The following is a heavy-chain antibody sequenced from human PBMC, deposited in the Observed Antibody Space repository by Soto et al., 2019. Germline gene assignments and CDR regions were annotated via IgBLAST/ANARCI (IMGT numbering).Heavy chain of an antibody. CDR1: GFTFSSYA. CDR3: AKDPAVAVAGSTYYHYGMDV. Sequence: GGSLRLSCAASGFTFSSYAMSWVRQAPGKGLEWVSAISGSGGSTYYADSVKGRFTISRDNSKNTLYLQMNSLRAEDTAVYYCAKDPAVAVAGSTYYHYGMDVWGQGTTVTVSS. CDR2: ISGSGGST. D-gene: IGHD6-19*01. J-gene: IGHJ6*02. V-gene: IGHV3-23*01.